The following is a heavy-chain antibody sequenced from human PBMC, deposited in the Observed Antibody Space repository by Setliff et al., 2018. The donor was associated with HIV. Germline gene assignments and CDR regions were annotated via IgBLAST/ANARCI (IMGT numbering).Heavy chain of an antibody. CDR2: IHHSGST. V-gene: IGHV4-38-2*02. CDR3: ASRVYYYDSSGYLREEGFDP. D-gene: IGHD3-22*01. J-gene: IGHJ5*02. Sequence: PSETLSLTCTVSGYSITSGYYWGWIRQPPGKGLEWIGSIHHSGSTYYNPSLKSRVIISVDTSKNQFSLKLSSVTAADAAVYYCASRVYYYDSSGYLREEGFDPWGQGTLVTVSS. CDR1: GYSITSGYY.